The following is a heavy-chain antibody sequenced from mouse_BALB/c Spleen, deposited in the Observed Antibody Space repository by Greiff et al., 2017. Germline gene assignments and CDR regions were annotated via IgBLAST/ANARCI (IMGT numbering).Heavy chain of an antibody. V-gene: IGHV14-4*02. CDR1: GFNIKDYY. J-gene: IGHJ3*01. CDR3: TSAIYDGYYAFAY. D-gene: IGHD2-3*01. CDR2: IDPENGDT. Sequence: EVQLQQSGAELVRSGASVKLSCTASGFNIKDYYMHWVKQRPEQGLEWIGWIDPENGDTEYAPKFQGKATMTADTSSSTAYMQLSSPTSEDSAVYYCTSAIYDGYYAFAYWGQGTLVTVSA.